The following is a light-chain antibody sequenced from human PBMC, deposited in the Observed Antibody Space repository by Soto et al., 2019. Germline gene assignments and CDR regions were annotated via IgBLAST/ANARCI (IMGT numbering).Light chain of an antibody. Sequence: EIVLTQSPGTLSLSPGERATLSCRASQSVSSTYLAWYQQKPGQAPRLLIYGASNRATGIPDRFSGSGSGTDFTLTISRLEPEDFAVYYCQQCSDWPLFTFGQGTRLEIK. CDR3: QQCSDWPLFT. V-gene: IGKV3-20*01. J-gene: IGKJ5*01. CDR1: QSVSSTY. CDR2: GAS.